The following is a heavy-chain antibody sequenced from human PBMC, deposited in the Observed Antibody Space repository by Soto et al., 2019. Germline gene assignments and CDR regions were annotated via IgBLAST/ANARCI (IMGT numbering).Heavy chain of an antibody. CDR2: INPSGGST. J-gene: IGHJ4*02. CDR1: GYTFTTYY. Sequence: ASVKVSCKASGYTFTTYYMYWVRQAPGQGLEWMGIINPSGGSTSFAQKFQGRVTMTRDTSASTVYMELISLTSEDTAVYYCARDVGMASRPYLDYWGQGTLVTVSS. CDR3: ARDVGMASRPYLDY. V-gene: IGHV1-46*01. D-gene: IGHD6-6*01.